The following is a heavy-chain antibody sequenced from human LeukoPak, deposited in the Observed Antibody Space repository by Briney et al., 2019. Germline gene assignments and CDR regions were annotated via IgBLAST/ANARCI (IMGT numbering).Heavy chain of an antibody. J-gene: IGHJ3*02. CDR3: ARHGRIGGNSEGDAFDI. CDR1: GYSISSGYY. Sequence: SETLSLTCTVSGYSISSGYYWGWIRQPPGKGLEWIGSIYHSGSTYYNPSLKSRVTISIDTSKNQFSLKLTSVTAADTVVYYCARHGRIGGNSEGDAFDIWGQGTMVTVSS. D-gene: IGHD4-23*01. CDR2: IYHSGST. V-gene: IGHV4-38-2*02.